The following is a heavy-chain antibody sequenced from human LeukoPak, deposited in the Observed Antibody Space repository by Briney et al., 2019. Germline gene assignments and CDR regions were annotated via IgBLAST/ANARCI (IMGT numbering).Heavy chain of an antibody. D-gene: IGHD3-9*01. Sequence: ASVKVVCKASGYTFTSYGISWVRQAPGQGLEWMGWISPYNGNTNYAQKLQGRVTMTTDTSTSTAYMELRSLRSDDTAVYYCARDPIITIFTGPGMFDPWGQGTLVTVFS. CDR3: ARDPIITIFTGPGMFDP. CDR2: ISPYNGNT. V-gene: IGHV1-18*01. J-gene: IGHJ5*02. CDR1: GYTFTSYG.